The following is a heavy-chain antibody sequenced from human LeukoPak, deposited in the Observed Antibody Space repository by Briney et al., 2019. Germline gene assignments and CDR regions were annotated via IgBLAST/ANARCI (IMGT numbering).Heavy chain of an antibody. Sequence: ASVKVSCKASGYTFTSYDINWVRQATGQGLEWMGWMNPNSGNTGYAQKFQGRVTITRNTSISTTYMELSSLRSEDTAVYYCTRGGQLVFDYWGQGTLVTVSS. J-gene: IGHJ4*02. D-gene: IGHD6-6*01. CDR1: GYTFTSYD. V-gene: IGHV1-8*03. CDR2: MNPNSGNT. CDR3: TRGGQLVFDY.